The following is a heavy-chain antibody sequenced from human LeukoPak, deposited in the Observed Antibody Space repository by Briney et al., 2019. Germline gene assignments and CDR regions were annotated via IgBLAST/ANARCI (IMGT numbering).Heavy chain of an antibody. CDR3: VRDPTRAECSDGSCYLDY. V-gene: IGHV3-7*03. J-gene: IGHJ4*02. D-gene: IGHD2-15*01. CDR2: IDEGGSEK. CDR1: GFTFSRFW. Sequence: GGSLRLSCEASGFTFSRFWMSWVRQAPGEGLEWVANIDEGGSEKYHVGSVRGRFTISRDNAKNSLYLQMDSLRAEDTAVYYCVRDPTRAECSDGSCYLDYWGQGTLVSVSS.